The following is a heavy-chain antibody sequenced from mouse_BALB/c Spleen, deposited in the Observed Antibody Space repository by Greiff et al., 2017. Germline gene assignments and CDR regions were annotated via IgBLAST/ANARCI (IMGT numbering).Heavy chain of an antibody. J-gene: IGHJ2*01. V-gene: IGHV5-4*02. CDR1: GFTFSDYY. Sequence: EVQGVESGGGLVKPGGSLKLSCAASGFTFSDYYMYWVRQTPEKRLEWVATISDGGSYTYYPDSVKGRFTISRDNAKNNLYLQMSSLKSEDTAMYYCARAPSTVVTDWGQGTTLTVSS. CDR3: ARAPSTVVTD. CDR2: ISDGGSYT. D-gene: IGHD1-1*01.